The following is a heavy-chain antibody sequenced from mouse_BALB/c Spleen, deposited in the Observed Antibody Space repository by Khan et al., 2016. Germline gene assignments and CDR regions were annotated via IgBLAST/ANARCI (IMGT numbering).Heavy chain of an antibody. CDR1: GFTFSDYY. V-gene: IGHV5-4*02. D-gene: IGHD3-1*01. Sequence: EVELVESGGGLVKPGGSLKLSCAASGFTFSDYYMYWVSQTPEKRLEWVATISAGGSYTYYPDSVKGRFTISRDNAKNSLYLQMSSLKAEDTAIYYWARRPRSYYAMDDWGQGTSVTVSS. J-gene: IGHJ4*01. CDR3: ARRPRSYYAMDD. CDR2: ISAGGSYT.